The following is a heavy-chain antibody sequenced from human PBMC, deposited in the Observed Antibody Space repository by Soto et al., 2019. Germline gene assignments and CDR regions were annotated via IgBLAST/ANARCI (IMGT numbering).Heavy chain of an antibody. CDR2: IIPILGIA. CDR1: GGSFSSYT. CDR3: ARPDTYYYDSSGYYAAFDI. D-gene: IGHD3-22*01. J-gene: IGHJ3*02. Sequence: SVKVSCKASGGSFSSYTISWVRQAPGQGLEWMGRIIPILGIANYAQKFQGRVTITADKSTSTAYMELSSLRSEDTAVYYCARPDTYYYDSSGYYAAFDIWGQGTMVTVSS. V-gene: IGHV1-69*02.